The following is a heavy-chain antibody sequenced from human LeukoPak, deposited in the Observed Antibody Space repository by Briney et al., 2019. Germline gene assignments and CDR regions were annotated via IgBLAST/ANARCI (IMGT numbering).Heavy chain of an antibody. V-gene: IGHV3-74*01. CDR1: GFTFSSYW. J-gene: IGHJ4*02. D-gene: IGHD1-26*01. CDR2: INSDGSST. CDR3: ARDRSYSGRYFDY. Sequence: GGSLRLSCAASGFTFSSYWMHWVRQAPGKGLVWVSRINSDGSSTSYADSVKGRFTISRDNAKKTLYLQMNSLRAEDTAVYYCARDRSYSGRYFDYWGQGTLVTVSS.